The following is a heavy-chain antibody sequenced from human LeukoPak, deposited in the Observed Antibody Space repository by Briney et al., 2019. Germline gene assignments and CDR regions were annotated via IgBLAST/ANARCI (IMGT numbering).Heavy chain of an antibody. CDR1: GGSISSSSSY. CDR3: ASPKIAMSEYFQH. V-gene: IGHV4-39*07. Sequence: SETLSLTCSVSGGSISSSSSYWGWIRQSPGKGLEWIGSLQYRGSTYYNPSLKSRVTISVDTSKNQFSLKLSSVTAADTAVYYCASPKIAMSEYFQHWGQGTLVIVSS. D-gene: IGHD2-21*01. CDR2: LQYRGST. J-gene: IGHJ1*01.